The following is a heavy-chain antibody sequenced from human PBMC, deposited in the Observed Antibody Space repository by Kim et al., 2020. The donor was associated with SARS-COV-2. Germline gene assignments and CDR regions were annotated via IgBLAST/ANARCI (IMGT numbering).Heavy chain of an antibody. D-gene: IGHD1-26*01. CDR3: AHSGSSGGDY. V-gene: IGHV4-34*01. J-gene: IGHJ4*02. CDR1: GGSFSGYY. CDR2: INHSGST. Sequence: SETLSLTCAVYGGSFSGYYWSWIRQPPGKGLEWIGEINHSGSTNYNPSLKSRVTISVDTSKNQFSLKLSSVTAADTAVYYCAHSGSSGGDYWGQGTLVTVSS.